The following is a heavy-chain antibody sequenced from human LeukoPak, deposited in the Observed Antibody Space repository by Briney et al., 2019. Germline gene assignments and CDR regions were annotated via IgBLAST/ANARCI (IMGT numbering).Heavy chain of an antibody. V-gene: IGHV3-9*01. CDR2: ISWNSGII. Sequence: NPGRSLRPSCAASGFTFDEYAIHWVRQAPGKGLEWVSGISWNSGIIGYADSVKGRFTISRDNAKNSLYLQMNSLRAEDTALYYCAKDKSHSSWTSRYYYYALDVWGQGTTVTVSS. J-gene: IGHJ6*02. CDR1: GFTFDEYA. D-gene: IGHD6-19*01. CDR3: AKDKSHSSWTSRYYYYALDV.